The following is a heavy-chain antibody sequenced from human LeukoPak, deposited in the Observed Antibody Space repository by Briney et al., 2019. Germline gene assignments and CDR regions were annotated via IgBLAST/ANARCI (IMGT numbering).Heavy chain of an antibody. Sequence: SETLSLTCTVSGGSISSGSYYWSWIRQPAGKGLEWIGRIYTSGSTNYNPSLKSRVTISVDTSKNQFSLKLSSVTAADTAVYYCARGKYSSSFDHWGQGTLVTVSS. V-gene: IGHV4-61*02. CDR2: IYTSGST. J-gene: IGHJ4*02. CDR3: ARGKYSSSFDH. CDR1: GGSISSGSYY. D-gene: IGHD6-13*01.